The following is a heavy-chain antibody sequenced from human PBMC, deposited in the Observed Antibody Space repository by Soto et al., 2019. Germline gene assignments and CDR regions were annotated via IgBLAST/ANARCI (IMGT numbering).Heavy chain of an antibody. V-gene: IGHV3-23*01. Sequence: PGGSMRLSSAASGLTFSNYAISWVRQVPGKGLEWVSLVSATAGTTYYTDSVKGRFTISRDNSRNTVYLQMNSLRADDTAVYYCGKDRLAGGFDFSGQGILVTVSS. J-gene: IGHJ4*02. CDR2: VSATAGTT. D-gene: IGHD3-16*01. CDR1: GLTFSNYA. CDR3: GKDRLAGGFDF.